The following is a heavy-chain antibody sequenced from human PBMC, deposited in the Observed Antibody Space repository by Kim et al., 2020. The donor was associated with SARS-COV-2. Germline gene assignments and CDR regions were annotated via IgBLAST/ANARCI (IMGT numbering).Heavy chain of an antibody. CDR2: IYSVGSST. D-gene: IGHD3-10*01. J-gene: IGHJ4*02. CDR3: AKAGAYGSGSSLGPFYDY. V-gene: IGHV3-23*03. Sequence: GGSLRLSCAGSGFSFNSYAMTWVRQAPGKGLEWVALIYSVGSSTYYADSVKGRFTVSRDNSKNTLYLQMKSLRAEDTAVYYCAKAGAYGSGSSLGPFYDYWGQGIVVSVSS. CDR1: GFSFNSYA.